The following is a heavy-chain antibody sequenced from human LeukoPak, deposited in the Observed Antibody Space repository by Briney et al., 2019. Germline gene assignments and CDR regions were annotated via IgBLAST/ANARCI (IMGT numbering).Heavy chain of an antibody. D-gene: IGHD3-16*01. J-gene: IGHJ4*02. V-gene: IGHV3-30-3*01. CDR2: ISYDGSNK. Sequence: PGGSLRLSCAASGFTFSSYAMHWVHQAPGKGLEWVAVISYDGSNKYYADSVKGRFTISRDNSKNTLYLQMNSLRAEDTAVYYCASLASSRWGSFDYWGQGTLVTVSS. CDR1: GFTFSSYA. CDR3: ASLASSRWGSFDY.